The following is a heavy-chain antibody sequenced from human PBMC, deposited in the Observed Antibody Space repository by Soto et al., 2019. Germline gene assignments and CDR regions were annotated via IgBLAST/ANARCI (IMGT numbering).Heavy chain of an antibody. V-gene: IGHV4-31*03. Sequence: SETLSLTCTVSGGSISSGGDYWSWIRQHPGKGLEWIGYIYYSGSTYYNPSLKSRVTISVDTSKNQFSLKLSSVTAADTAVYYCARGIVVVPAAPGGYYYMDVWGKGTTVTVSS. CDR2: IYYSGST. CDR3: ARGIVVVPAAPGGYYYMDV. CDR1: GGSISSGGDY. J-gene: IGHJ6*03. D-gene: IGHD2-2*01.